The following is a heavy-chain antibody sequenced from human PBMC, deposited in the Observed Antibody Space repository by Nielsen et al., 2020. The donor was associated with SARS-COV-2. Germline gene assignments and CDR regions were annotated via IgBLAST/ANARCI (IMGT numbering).Heavy chain of an antibody. CDR1: GFSFSDYW. Sequence: GESLKISCAASGFSFSDYWMNWVRQAPGKGLEWVAHIKPDGSEGYYVDSMKGRFTISRDNAKNSLYLQMNSLRVDDTAVYYCATSYNSSWYRGGVAYWGQGTLVTVSS. V-gene: IGHV3-7*01. CDR3: ATSYNSSWYRGGVAY. CDR2: IKPDGSEG. D-gene: IGHD6-13*01. J-gene: IGHJ4*02.